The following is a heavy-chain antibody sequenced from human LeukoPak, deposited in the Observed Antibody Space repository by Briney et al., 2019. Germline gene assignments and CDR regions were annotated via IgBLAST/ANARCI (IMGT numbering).Heavy chain of an antibody. Sequence: PGRSLRLSCAASGFTFSSYAMHWVRQAPGKGLEWVAVISYDGSNKYYADSVKGRFTISRDNSKNTLYLQMNSLRAEDTAVYYCAKPVMTTVTTYFHYYYYMDVWGKGTTVTVSS. CDR2: ISYDGSNK. CDR3: AKPVMTTVTTYFHYYYYMDV. CDR1: GFTFSSYA. J-gene: IGHJ6*03. V-gene: IGHV3-30*04. D-gene: IGHD4-17*01.